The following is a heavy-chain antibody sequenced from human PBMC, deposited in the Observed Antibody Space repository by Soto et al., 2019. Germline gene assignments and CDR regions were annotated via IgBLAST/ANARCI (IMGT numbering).Heavy chain of an antibody. CDR3: ARGGVGRWLQLWDFDI. V-gene: IGHV4-34*01. CDR1: GGSLSGYN. CDR2: INDSGST. Sequence: PSETLSLTCGVYGGSLSGYNWNWIRQPPGKGLEWIGEINDSGSTNYNPSLKSRVTISVDTSKNQFSLRLNSLTAADTALYYCARGGVGRWLQLWDFDIWGQGTMVTVSS. J-gene: IGHJ3*02. D-gene: IGHD5-12*01.